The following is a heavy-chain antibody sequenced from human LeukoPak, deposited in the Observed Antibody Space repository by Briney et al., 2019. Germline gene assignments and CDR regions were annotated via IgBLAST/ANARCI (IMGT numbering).Heavy chain of an antibody. CDR2: ISHSGSS. D-gene: IGHD1-26*01. V-gene: IGHV4-59*01. Sequence: PSETLSLTCAVSGGPITSDYWSWIRQPPGKRLEWLGCISHSGSSNYNPSLMSRVTMAVETSKAPFSLRLSSVTAADTAIYYCARVRGAVDALGWFDPWGQGTLVTVSS. CDR1: GGPITSDY. J-gene: IGHJ5*02. CDR3: ARVRGAVDALGWFDP.